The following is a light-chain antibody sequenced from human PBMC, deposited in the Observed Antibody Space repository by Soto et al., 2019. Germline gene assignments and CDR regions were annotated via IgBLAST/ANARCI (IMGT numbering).Light chain of an antibody. J-gene: IGKJ4*01. CDR1: QSLTSY. CDR3: QQYNNWPLT. V-gene: IGKV3-15*01. CDR2: GIS. Sequence: EIVMTQSPATLSVSPGEGATLSCRASQSLTSYLAWYQQKPDQAPRLLIYGISTRATDIPARFSGSGSGTEFTLTISSLQSEDFAVYYCQQYNNWPLTFGGGTKVDIK.